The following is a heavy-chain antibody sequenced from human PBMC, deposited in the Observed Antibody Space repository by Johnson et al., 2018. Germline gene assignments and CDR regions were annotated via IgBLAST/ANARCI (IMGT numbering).Heavy chain of an antibody. CDR1: GYSFTSYW. CDR2: IYPGDYDT. D-gene: IGHD2-21*02. Sequence: VQLVESGAEVKKPGESLKISCKGSGYSFTSYWIGWVRQMPGKGLEWMGIIYPGDYDTRYSPSFQGQVTISADKSISTAYLQWSSLQAPDTAMYYCAGQYSCGGDCYNAFDIWGQGTMVTVSS. J-gene: IGHJ3*02. V-gene: IGHV5-51*01. CDR3: AGQYSCGGDCYNAFDI.